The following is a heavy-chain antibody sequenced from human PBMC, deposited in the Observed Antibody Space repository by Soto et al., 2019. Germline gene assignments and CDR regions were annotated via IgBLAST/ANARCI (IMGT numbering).Heavy chain of an antibody. D-gene: IGHD1-26*01. J-gene: IGHJ4*02. V-gene: IGHV3-33*01. CDR1: GFTFSTYG. CDR3: ARGRYSKSLGSYIDV. Sequence: VQLVESGGGVVQPGKALRLSCAASGFTFSTYGMHWVRQAPGKGLEWVAMIWQDGRNDYYGDSVKGRFSVSRDNSKNTLSLQMSGLRAEDTALYYCARGRYSKSLGSYIDVWGQGTLVTVSS. CDR2: IWQDGRND.